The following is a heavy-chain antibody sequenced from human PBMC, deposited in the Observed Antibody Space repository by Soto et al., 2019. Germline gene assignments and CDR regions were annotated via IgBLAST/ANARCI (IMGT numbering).Heavy chain of an antibody. V-gene: IGHV3-74*01. CDR1: GFTFSSYW. CDR3: ARRSKVGASNFDY. J-gene: IGHJ4*02. D-gene: IGHD1-26*01. Sequence: EVQLVESGGGLVQPGGSLRLSCAASGFTFSSYWMHWVRQAPGKGLVWVSRINSDGSSSSYADSVKGRFTISRDNAKNTLYLQMNRLRAEDTAVYYCARRSKVGASNFDYWGQGTLVTVSS. CDR2: INSDGSSS.